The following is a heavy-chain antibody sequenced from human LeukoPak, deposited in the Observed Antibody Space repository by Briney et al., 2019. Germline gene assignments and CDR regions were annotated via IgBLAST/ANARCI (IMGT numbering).Heavy chain of an antibody. CDR2: INYSGET. J-gene: IGHJ4*02. D-gene: IGHD2-21*01. CDR3: ARWGRIGGDGYYFDY. Sequence: PSETLSLTCSVSGGPISRSTYYWGWIRQPPGKGLEWIGLINYSGETFHRASLKSRVTLSIDTSKNQFALRLNSVTAADTAVYFCARWGRIGGDGYYFDYWGQGTLVTVSS. V-gene: IGHV4-39*01. CDR1: GGPISRSTYY.